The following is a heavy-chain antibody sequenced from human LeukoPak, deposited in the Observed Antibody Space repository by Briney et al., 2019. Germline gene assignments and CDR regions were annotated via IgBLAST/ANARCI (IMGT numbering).Heavy chain of an antibody. V-gene: IGHV4-39*01. CDR2: IYYSGST. Sequence: SEPLSLTCTVSGASISSGSYFWGWIRQPPGKGLEWIGSIYYSGSTYYNPSLKSRVTISVDTSKNQFSLKLSSVTAADTAVYYCASGESLVGHTTFQHWGQGTLVTVSS. CDR3: ASGESLVGHTTFQH. J-gene: IGHJ1*01. CDR1: GASISSGSYF. D-gene: IGHD3-10*01.